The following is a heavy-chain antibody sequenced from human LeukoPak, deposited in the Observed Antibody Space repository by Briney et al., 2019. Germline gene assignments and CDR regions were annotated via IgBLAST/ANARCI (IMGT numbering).Heavy chain of an antibody. Sequence: GGSLRLSCAASGFTFDDYAMHWVRQAPGKGLEWVSGISWNSGSIAYADSVKGRFTISRDNAKNTLYLQMNSLRVEDTAVYYCARPAVAGLRAGGYDYWGQGTLVTVSS. CDR3: ARPAVAGLRAGGYDY. CDR1: GFTFDDYA. D-gene: IGHD6-19*01. J-gene: IGHJ4*02. CDR2: ISWNSGSI. V-gene: IGHV3-9*01.